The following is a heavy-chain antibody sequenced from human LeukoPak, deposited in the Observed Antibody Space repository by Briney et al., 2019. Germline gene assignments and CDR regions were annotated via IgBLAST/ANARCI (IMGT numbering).Heavy chain of an antibody. Sequence: PTETLSLTCTVSGGSISRYYWSWIRQPPGKGLEWIGYIYYSGSTNYNPSLKSRVTISVDTSKNQFSLKLSSVTAADTAVYYCARLPAAAGTPYYYYGMDVWGQGTTVTVSS. J-gene: IGHJ6*02. CDR1: GGSISRYY. CDR3: ARLPAAAGTPYYYYGMDV. CDR2: IYYSGST. V-gene: IGHV4-59*01. D-gene: IGHD6-13*01.